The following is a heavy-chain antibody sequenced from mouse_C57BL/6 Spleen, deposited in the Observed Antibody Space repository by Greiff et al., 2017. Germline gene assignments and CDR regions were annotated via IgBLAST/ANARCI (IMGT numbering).Heavy chain of an antibody. J-gene: IGHJ3*01. CDR1: GYTFTSYW. V-gene: IGHV1-61*01. CDR3: ARKDGKGNWFAY. Sequence: QVQLQQPGAELVRPGSSVKLSCKASGYTFTSYWMDWVKQRPGQGLEWIGNIYPSDSETHYNQKFKDKATLTVDKSSRTAYMQLSSLTSEESAVYCCARKDGKGNWFAYWGQGTLVTVSA. CDR2: IYPSDSET. D-gene: IGHD2-1*01.